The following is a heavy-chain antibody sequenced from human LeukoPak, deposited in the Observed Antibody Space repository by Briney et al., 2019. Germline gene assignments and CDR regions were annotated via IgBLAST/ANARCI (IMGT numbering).Heavy chain of an antibody. CDR3: ARDTSSGWYYFDY. Sequence: PSETLSLTCTVSGGSISSYYWSWIRQPPGKGLEWIGYIYYSGSTNHNPSLKSRVTISVDTSKNQFSLKLSSVTAADTAVYYCARDTSSGWYYFDYWGQGTLVTVSS. D-gene: IGHD6-19*01. V-gene: IGHV4-59*01. CDR2: IYYSGST. CDR1: GGSISSYY. J-gene: IGHJ4*02.